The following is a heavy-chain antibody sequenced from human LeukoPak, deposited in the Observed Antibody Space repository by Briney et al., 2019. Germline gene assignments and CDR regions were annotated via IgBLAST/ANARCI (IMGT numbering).Heavy chain of an antibody. D-gene: IGHD3-10*01. J-gene: IGHJ4*02. CDR1: GYTFTDSY. Sequence: ASVKVSCKASGYTFTDSYIHWVRQAPGQGLEWMGWINPDNGYTNFAQKFQGRVTVTRDTSIRTAYMVLSSLTSDDTAVYYCAAGRRLGELFFDYWGPGTLVTVSS. CDR3: AAGRRLGELFFDY. V-gene: IGHV1-2*02. CDR2: INPDNGYT.